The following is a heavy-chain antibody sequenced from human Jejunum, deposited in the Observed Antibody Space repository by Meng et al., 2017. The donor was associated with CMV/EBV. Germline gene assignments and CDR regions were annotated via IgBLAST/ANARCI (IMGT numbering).Heavy chain of an antibody. Sequence: QLPLRQSGPEVKRPGASVRVSCKASGYTFGSSGICWVRPAPGQGLEWMGWFVNYVDTYPAPKFQGRVTMTTDTHTNTAFMELRSLTSDDTAVYYCASGTPGRSYCDYWGQGTLVTVSS. J-gene: IGHJ4*02. CDR3: ASGTPGRSYCDY. CDR1: GYTFGSSG. V-gene: IGHV1-18*01. D-gene: IGHD2-15*01. CDR2: FVNYVDT.